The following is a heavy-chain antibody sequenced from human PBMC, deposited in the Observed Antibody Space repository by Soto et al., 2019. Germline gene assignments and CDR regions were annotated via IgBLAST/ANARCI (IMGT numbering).Heavy chain of an antibody. J-gene: IGHJ3*02. V-gene: IGHV1-69*13. CDR3: ARDLYSGSPDAFDI. D-gene: IGHD1-26*01. CDR2: IIPIFGTA. Sequence: SVKVSCKASGGTFSSYAISWVRQAPGQGLEWMGGIIPIFGTANYAQKFQGRVTITADESTSTAYMELSSLRSEDTAVYYCARDLYSGSPDAFDIWGQGTMVTVSS. CDR1: GGTFSSYA.